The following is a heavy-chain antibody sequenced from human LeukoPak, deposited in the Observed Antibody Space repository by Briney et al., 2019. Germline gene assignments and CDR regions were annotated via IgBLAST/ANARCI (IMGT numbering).Heavy chain of an antibody. J-gene: IGHJ6*03. CDR3: AGDPDRFSGEYYYYYYMDV. V-gene: IGHV3-48*03. Sequence: PGGSLRLSCAASGFTFSSYEMNWVRQAPGKGREWVSYISSSGSTIYYADSVKGRFTISRDNAKNSLYLQMNSLRAEDTAVYYCAGDPDRFSGEYYYYYYMDVWGKGTTVTVSS. CDR2: ISSSGSTI. CDR1: GFTFSSYE. D-gene: IGHD3-10*01.